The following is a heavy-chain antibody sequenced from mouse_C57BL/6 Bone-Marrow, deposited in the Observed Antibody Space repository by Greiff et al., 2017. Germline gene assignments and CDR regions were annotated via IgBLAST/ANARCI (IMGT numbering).Heavy chain of an antibody. CDR2: ISNGGGST. CDR3: ARPGYDEAWFAY. J-gene: IGHJ3*01. Sequence: EVMLVESGGGLVQPGGSLKLSCAASGFTFSDYYMYWVRQTPEKRLEWVAYISNGGGSTYYPDTVKGRFTISRDNAKNTLYLQMSRLKSEDTAMYYCARPGYDEAWFAYWGQGTLVTVSA. V-gene: IGHV5-12*01. CDR1: GFTFSDYY. D-gene: IGHD2-2*01.